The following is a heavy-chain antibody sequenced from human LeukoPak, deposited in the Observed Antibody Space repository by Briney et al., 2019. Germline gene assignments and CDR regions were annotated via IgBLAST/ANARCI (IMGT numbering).Heavy chain of an antibody. CDR2: INSDGSST. Sequence: PGGSLRLSCAASGFTFSSYWMHWVRKAPGKGPVWVSRINSDGSSTRYADSVKGRFTISRDNAKNTLYLQMNSLRVEDTAVYYCAREWSGFGELPDYWGQGTLVTVSS. CDR1: GFTFSSYW. V-gene: IGHV3-74*01. D-gene: IGHD3-10*01. CDR3: AREWSGFGELPDY. J-gene: IGHJ4*02.